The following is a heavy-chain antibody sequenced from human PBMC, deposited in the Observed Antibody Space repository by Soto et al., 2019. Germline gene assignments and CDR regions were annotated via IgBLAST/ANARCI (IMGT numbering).Heavy chain of an antibody. Sequence: VQLVESGGGVVQPGRSLRLSCAASGFTFTSYGMHWVRQAPGTRLEWVAVISYDGGLQHYADSVKGRFTISRDNSKNMVLLQMNSLRAEDTAVYYCVSDRGYGHASVPYSWGQGTLVSVSS. J-gene: IGHJ4*02. D-gene: IGHD5-18*01. CDR1: GFTFTSYG. CDR2: ISYDGGLQ. V-gene: IGHV3-30*03. CDR3: VSDRGYGHASVPYS.